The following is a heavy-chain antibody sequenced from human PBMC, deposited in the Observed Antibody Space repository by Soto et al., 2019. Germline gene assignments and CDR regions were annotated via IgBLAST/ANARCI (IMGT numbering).Heavy chain of an antibody. CDR1: GFTFGNYA. J-gene: IGHJ3*01. CDR3: AKGFIVVVTVLRPDDAFDV. D-gene: IGHD2-21*02. V-gene: IGHV3-23*01. Sequence: DVQLLESGGGLVQPGGSLRLACAASGFTFGNYAINWVRLAPGKGLEWVSGISGGGGSTYYAASVKGRFTIYRDTSKKTVFLQMNSLRAEDTAVYYCAKGFIVVVTVLRPDDAFDVWGQGTMVTVSS. CDR2: ISGGGGST.